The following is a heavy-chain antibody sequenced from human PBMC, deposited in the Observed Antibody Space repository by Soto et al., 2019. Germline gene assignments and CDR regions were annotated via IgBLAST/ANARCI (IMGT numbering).Heavy chain of an antibody. D-gene: IGHD6-13*01. CDR1: GFTFSSYS. V-gene: IGHV3-21*06. J-gene: IGHJ6*02. CDR3: ARFSSSWYYYYGMDV. CDR2: ISSSSNYI. Sequence: EVQLVESGGGLVKPGGSLRLSCAASGFTFSSYSMNWVRQAPGKGLEWVSSISSSSNYIYYADSVKGRFTISRDNAKNSLYLQMYSLRAEDTAVYYCARFSSSWYYYYGMDVWGQGTTVTVSS.